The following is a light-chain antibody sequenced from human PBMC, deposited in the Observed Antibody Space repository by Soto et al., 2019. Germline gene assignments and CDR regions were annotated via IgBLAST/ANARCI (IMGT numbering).Light chain of an antibody. CDR2: DVS. V-gene: IGLV2-14*03. Sequence: QSVLTQPPSVSGSPGQSITISCTGTSSDVVGYNYVSWYQHHPGKAPKLMIFDVSNRPSGVSNRFSGSKSGNTASLTISGLQPEDEADYYCSSYTTSNTRQIVFGTGTKVTVL. J-gene: IGLJ1*01. CDR1: SSDVVGYNY. CDR3: SSYTTSNTRQIV.